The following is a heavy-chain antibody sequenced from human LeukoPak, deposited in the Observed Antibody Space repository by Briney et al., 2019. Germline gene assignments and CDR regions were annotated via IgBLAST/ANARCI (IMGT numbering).Heavy chain of an antibody. CDR1: GYTFTGHY. D-gene: IGHD2-15*01. CDR3: ARGSGGSWYDAFDI. J-gene: IGHJ3*02. Sequence: GASVKVSCKASGYTFTGHYMHWVRQAPGQGLEWMGWINTNTGNPTYAQGFTGRFVFSLDTSVSTAYLQISSLKAEDTAVYYCARGSGGSWYDAFDIWGQGTMVTVSS. CDR2: INTNTGNP. V-gene: IGHV7-4-1*02.